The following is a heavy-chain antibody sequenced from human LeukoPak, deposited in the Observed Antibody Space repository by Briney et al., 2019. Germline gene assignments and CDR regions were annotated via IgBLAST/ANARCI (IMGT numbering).Heavy chain of an antibody. CDR3: ARALGYCSGGSCPWDYYYGTDV. Sequence: SETLSLTCAVYGGSFSGYYWSWIRQPPGKGLEWIGEINHSGSTNYNPSLKSRVTISVDTSKNQFSLKLSSVNAADTAVYYCARALGYCSGGSCPWDYYYGTDVWGKGTTVTVSS. J-gene: IGHJ6*04. D-gene: IGHD2-15*01. CDR1: GGSFSGYY. V-gene: IGHV4-34*01. CDR2: INHSGST.